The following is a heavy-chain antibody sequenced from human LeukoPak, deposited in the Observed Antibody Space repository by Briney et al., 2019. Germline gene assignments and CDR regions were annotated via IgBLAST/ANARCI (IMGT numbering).Heavy chain of an antibody. CDR3: ASNIVVVPAAIWLDAFDI. D-gene: IGHD2-2*02. J-gene: IGHJ3*02. Sequence: ASVKVSCKASGGTFSSYAISWVRQAPGQGLEWMGGIIPIFGTANHAQKFQGRVTITTDESTSTAYMELSSLRSEDTAVYYCASNIVVVPAAIWLDAFDIWGQGTMVTVSS. V-gene: IGHV1-69*05. CDR2: IIPIFGTA. CDR1: GGTFSSYA.